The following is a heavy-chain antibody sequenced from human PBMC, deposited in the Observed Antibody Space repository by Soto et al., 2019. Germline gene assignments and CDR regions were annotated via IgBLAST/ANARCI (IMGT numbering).Heavy chain of an antibody. V-gene: IGHV4-30-4*01. CDR2: IYYSGST. J-gene: IGHJ4*02. CDR1: GGSISSGDYY. D-gene: IGHD3-10*01. Sequence: QVQLQESGPGLVKPSQTLSLTCTVSGGSISSGDYYWSWIRQPPGKGLEWIGYIYYSGSTYYNPSLNSRVTISVDTSKNQFSLKLSSVTAADTAGYYCARVGGFGATTIDYWGQGTLVTVSS. CDR3: ARVGGFGATTIDY.